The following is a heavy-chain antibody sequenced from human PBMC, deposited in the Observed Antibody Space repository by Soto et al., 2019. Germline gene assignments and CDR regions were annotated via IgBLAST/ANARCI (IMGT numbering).Heavy chain of an antibody. CDR1: GGTFSSYA. CDR3: ARDPRYYDSSGNGD. Sequence: QVQLVQSGAEVKKPGSSVKVSCKASGGTFSSYAISWVRQAPGQGLEWMGGIIPIFGTANYAQKFQGRVKITADESTRTAYMELSSLRSGDTAVYYCARDPRYYDSSGNGDWGQGTLVTVSS. J-gene: IGHJ4*02. CDR2: IIPIFGTA. D-gene: IGHD3-22*01. V-gene: IGHV1-69*01.